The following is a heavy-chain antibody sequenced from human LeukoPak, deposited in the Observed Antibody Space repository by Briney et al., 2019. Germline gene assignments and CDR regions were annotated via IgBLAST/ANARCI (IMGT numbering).Heavy chain of an antibody. V-gene: IGHV1-18*01. CDR1: GYTFTSYG. D-gene: IGHD3-22*01. Sequence: GASVKVSCTASGYTFTSYGISWVRQAPGQGLEWMGRISAYNGNTNYAQKLQGRVTMTTDTSTSTAYMELRSLRSDDTAVYYCARLLSSGYYEDYWGQGTLVTVSS. CDR3: ARLLSSGYYEDY. J-gene: IGHJ4*02. CDR2: ISAYNGNT.